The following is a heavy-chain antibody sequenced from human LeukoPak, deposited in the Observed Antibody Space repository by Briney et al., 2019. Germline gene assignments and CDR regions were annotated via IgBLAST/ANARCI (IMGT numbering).Heavy chain of an antibody. CDR3: ARDRGSSSWYLNYGMDV. V-gene: IGHV4-39*07. Sequence: SETLSLTCTVSGGSISSSSYYWGWIRQPPGKGLEWIGSIYYSGSTNYNPSLKSRVTISVDTSKNQFSLKLSSVTAADTAVYYCARDRGSSSWYLNYGMDVWGQGTTVTVSS. CDR2: IYYSGST. J-gene: IGHJ6*02. D-gene: IGHD6-13*01. CDR1: GGSISSSSYY.